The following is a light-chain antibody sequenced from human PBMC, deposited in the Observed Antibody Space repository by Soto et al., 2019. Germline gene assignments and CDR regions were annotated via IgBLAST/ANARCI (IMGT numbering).Light chain of an antibody. V-gene: IGKV3-11*01. J-gene: IGKJ5*01. Sequence: EKVMTQSPATLSVSPGERAILSCRASQSVSSNLAWYQQKPGQAPRLLIYGASTRAIDIPARFSGSGSGTDFTLTISNLEPEDFAVYYCQQRSNWPRITFGQGTRLEIK. CDR3: QQRSNWPRIT. CDR2: GAS. CDR1: QSVSSN.